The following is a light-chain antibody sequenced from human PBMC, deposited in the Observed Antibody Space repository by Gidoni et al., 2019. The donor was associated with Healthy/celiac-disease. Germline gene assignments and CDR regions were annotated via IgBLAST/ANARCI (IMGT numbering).Light chain of an antibody. CDR1: QCVSSY. CDR2: DAS. J-gene: IGKJ2*01. CDR3: QQRSNWYT. Sequence: IVLTQSPATLSLSPVERATLSCRASQCVSSYLAWYQQKPGQAPRLLIYDASNRATGIPARFSGSGSGTDFTLTISSLEPEDFAVYYCQQRSNWYTFGQGTKLEIK. V-gene: IGKV3-11*01.